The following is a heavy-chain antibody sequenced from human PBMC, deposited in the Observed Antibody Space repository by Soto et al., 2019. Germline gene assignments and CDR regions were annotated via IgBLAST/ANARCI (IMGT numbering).Heavy chain of an antibody. V-gene: IGHV4-31*03. CDR3: AGGSVVAATLFDY. CDR1: GGSISSGGYY. CDR2: IYYSGST. J-gene: IGHJ4*02. D-gene: IGHD2-15*01. Sequence: QVQLQEAGPGLVKPSQTLSLTCTVSGGSISSGGYYWSWIRQHPGQGLEWIGYIYYSGSTYYNPSLKSRVTISVDTSKNQFSLKLSSVTAADTAVYYCAGGSVVAATLFDYWGQGTLVTVSS.